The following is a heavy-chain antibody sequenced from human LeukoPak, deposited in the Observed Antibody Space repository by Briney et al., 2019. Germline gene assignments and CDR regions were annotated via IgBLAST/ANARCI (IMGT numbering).Heavy chain of an antibody. Sequence: PGGSLRLSCAASGFTFSSYWMSWVRQAPGKGLEWVANIKQDGSEKYYVDSVKGRFTISRDNAKNSLYLQMNSLRAEDTAVYYCARGPAAEWLDELPYYFDYWGQGTLVTVSS. J-gene: IGHJ4*02. CDR1: GFTFSSYW. D-gene: IGHD6-19*01. CDR2: IKQDGSEK. CDR3: ARGPAAEWLDELPYYFDY. V-gene: IGHV3-7*01.